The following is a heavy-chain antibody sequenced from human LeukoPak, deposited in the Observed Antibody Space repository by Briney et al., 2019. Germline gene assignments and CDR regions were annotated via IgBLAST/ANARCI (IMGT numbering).Heavy chain of an antibody. CDR3: ARSDGAGATDY. V-gene: IGHV4-59*11. CDR1: GGSISSHY. J-gene: IGHJ4*02. CDR2: IYYTGST. D-gene: IGHD1-26*01. Sequence: SETLSVTCSVSGGSISSHYWSWMRQPPGKGLEWIGYIYYTGSTDYNPSLKSRVTISVDTSKDQLSLKLSSVTPADAAVYYCARSDGAGATDYWGQGTLVTVSS.